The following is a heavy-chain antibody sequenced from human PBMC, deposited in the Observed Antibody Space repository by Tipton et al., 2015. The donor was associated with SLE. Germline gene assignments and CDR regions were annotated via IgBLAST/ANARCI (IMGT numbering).Heavy chain of an antibody. V-gene: IGHV4-61*02. CDR2: IYTSWST. D-gene: IGHD4-17*01. J-gene: IGHJ6*03. Sequence: TLSLTCNVSGVSITSGGYYWTWIRQPAGKGLEWIGRIYTSWSTNYNPSLKSRVTISVDTSKNQFSLRLSSLTAADTAIYYCASTHSTVPARPNYYYYMDVWGTGTTVTVSS. CDR3: ASTHSTVPARPNYYYYMDV. CDR1: GVSITSGGYY.